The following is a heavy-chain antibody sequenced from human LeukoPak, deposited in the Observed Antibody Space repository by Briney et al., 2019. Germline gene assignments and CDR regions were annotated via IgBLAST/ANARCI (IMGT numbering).Heavy chain of an antibody. J-gene: IGHJ5*02. CDR1: GGSISSYY. CDR3: ARFCNYYDSSGYYHGFDP. Sequence: SETLSLTCTVSGGSISSYYWSWIRQSPGKGLEWIGYIYYGGSTDYNPSLKSRVTISVDTSKNQFSLKLSSVTAADTAVYYCARFCNYYDSSGYYHGFDPWGQGTLVTVSS. CDR2: IYYGGST. V-gene: IGHV4-59*01. D-gene: IGHD3-22*01.